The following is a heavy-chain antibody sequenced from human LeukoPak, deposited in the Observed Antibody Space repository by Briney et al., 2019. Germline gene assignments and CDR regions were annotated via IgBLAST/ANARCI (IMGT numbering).Heavy chain of an antibody. CDR1: GFTFSSYW. CDR2: ISYDGSNK. D-gene: IGHD2-15*01. V-gene: IGHV3-30-3*01. Sequence: GGSLRLSCAASGFTFSSYWMHWVRQAPGKGLEWVAVISYDGSNKYYADSVKGRFTISRDNSKNTLYLQMNSLRAEDTAVYYCARDLQEDIVVVVAATLQLAFDIWGQGTMVTVSS. CDR3: ARDLQEDIVVVVAATLQLAFDI. J-gene: IGHJ3*02.